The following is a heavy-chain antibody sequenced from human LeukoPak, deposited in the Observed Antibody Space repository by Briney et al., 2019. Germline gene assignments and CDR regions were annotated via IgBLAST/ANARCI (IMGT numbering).Heavy chain of an antibody. Sequence: GGSLRVFCAASGFPFSSYSVNWVRQAPGKGLEWVSAISGSSSYIYYADSVKGRFTISRDNAKNSLYLQMNSLRVEDTAVYYCVRAAAKTTAMVDYWGQGTLVAVSS. V-gene: IGHV3-21*01. CDR2: ISGSSSYI. CDR3: VRAAAKTTAMVDY. J-gene: IGHJ4*02. D-gene: IGHD5-18*01. CDR1: GFPFSSYS.